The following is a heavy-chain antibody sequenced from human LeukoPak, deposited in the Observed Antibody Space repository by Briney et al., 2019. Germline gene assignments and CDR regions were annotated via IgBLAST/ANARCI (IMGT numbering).Heavy chain of an antibody. J-gene: IGHJ4*02. Sequence: PGGSLRLSCAASGCTFSTYSMNWVRQAPGKGLEWLSYISSTSRTIYYADSVKGRFTISRDNAKNSLYLQMNSLRDEDTAVYYCARDSSNSPDFDYWGQGTLVTVSS. CDR1: GCTFSTYS. V-gene: IGHV3-48*02. CDR2: ISSTSRTI. CDR3: ARDSSNSPDFDY. D-gene: IGHD4-11*01.